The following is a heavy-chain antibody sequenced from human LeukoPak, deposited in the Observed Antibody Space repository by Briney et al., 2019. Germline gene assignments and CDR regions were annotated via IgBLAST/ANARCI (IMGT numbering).Heavy chain of an antibody. Sequence: SQTPSLTCTVSGGSISSGDYYWSWIRQPPGKGLEWIGYIYYSGSTYYNPSLKSRVTISVDTSKNQFSLKLSSVTAADTAVYYCARALDRNRAGDYFDYWGQGTLVTVSS. CDR2: IYYSGST. D-gene: IGHD1/OR15-1a*01. CDR3: ARALDRNRAGDYFDY. V-gene: IGHV4-30-4*08. J-gene: IGHJ4*02. CDR1: GGSISSGDYY.